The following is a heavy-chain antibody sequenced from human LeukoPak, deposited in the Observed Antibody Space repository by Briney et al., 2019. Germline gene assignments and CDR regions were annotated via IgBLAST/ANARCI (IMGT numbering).Heavy chain of an antibody. V-gene: IGHV4-30-2*01. CDR3: ARGDSTTYLDYFDY. J-gene: IGHJ4*01. D-gene: IGHD2/OR15-2a*01. CDR2: IYHSGST. CDR1: GGSISSGGYS. Sequence: SQTLSLTCVVSGGSISSGGYSWSWIRQPPGKGLEWIGNIYHSGSTYYTPSLKSRLSMSIDRSKNQFSLRLGSVTAADTAVYFCARGDSTTYLDYFDYWGHGTLVTVSS.